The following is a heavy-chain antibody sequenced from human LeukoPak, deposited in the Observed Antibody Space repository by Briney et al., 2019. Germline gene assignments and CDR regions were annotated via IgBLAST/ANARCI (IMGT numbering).Heavy chain of an antibody. CDR2: ISGSGSNI. D-gene: IGHD3-10*01. CDR1: RFTFSSYE. V-gene: IGHV3-48*03. CDR3: ARGSLVHYYGSGSYRIRAGFDY. Sequence: GGSLRLSCAASRFTFSSYEMNWVRQAPWKGLEWVSDISGSGSNIYYADSVKGRFTISRDNAKNSLYLQMNSLRAEDTAVYYCARGSLVHYYGSGSYRIRAGFDYWGQGTLVTVSS. J-gene: IGHJ4*02.